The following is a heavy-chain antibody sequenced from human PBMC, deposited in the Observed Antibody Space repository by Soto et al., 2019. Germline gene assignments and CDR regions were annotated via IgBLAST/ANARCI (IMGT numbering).Heavy chain of an antibody. V-gene: IGHV1-18*01. CDR3: ASAREMATISYYYYYGMDV. D-gene: IGHD5-12*01. CDR2: ISAYNGNT. Sequence: ASVKVSCKASGYTFTSYGISWVRQAPGQGLEWMGWISAYNGNTNYAQKLQGRVTMTTDTSTSTAYMELRSLRSDDTAVYYCASAREMATISYYYYYGMDVWGQGTTVTVSS. J-gene: IGHJ6*02. CDR1: GYTFTSYG.